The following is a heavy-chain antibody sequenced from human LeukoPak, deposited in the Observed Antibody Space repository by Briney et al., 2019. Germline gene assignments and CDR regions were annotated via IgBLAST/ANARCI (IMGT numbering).Heavy chain of an antibody. V-gene: IGHV6-1*01. CDR1: GDSFSSNSAA. CDR3: ARGSITIFGVVMDY. Sequence: SQTLSLTCAISGDSFSSNSAAWNWIRQSPSGGLEWLGRTYYRSKWYNDYAVSVKSRITINPDTSKNQFSLQLNSVTPEDTAVYYCARGSITIFGVVMDYWGQGTLVTVS. CDR2: TYYRSKWYN. D-gene: IGHD3-3*01. J-gene: IGHJ4*02.